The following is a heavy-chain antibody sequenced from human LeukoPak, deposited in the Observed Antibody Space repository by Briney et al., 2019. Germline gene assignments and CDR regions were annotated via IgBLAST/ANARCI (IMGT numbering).Heavy chain of an antibody. J-gene: IGHJ1*01. Sequence: GGSLRLSCATSGFTFSAYGMHWVRQAPGKGLEWVAVIWYDGSDKYYADSVKGRFTISRDNSKNKLYLQMDSLRAEDTAVYYCAKDPDTSGSGEYFQHWGQGTQVTVSS. CDR1: GFTFSAYG. CDR3: AKDPDTSGSGEYFQH. D-gene: IGHD3-22*01. CDR2: IWYDGSDK. V-gene: IGHV3-33*06.